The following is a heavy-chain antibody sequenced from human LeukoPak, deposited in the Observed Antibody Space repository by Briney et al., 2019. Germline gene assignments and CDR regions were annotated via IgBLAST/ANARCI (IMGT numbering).Heavy chain of an antibody. CDR3: ARDLWSVYDSSGYYRDFDY. Sequence: ASVKVSCKASGFTFISYGFSWVRQAPGQGLEWMGWFGGYDGDRHYAEKFQGRVTITTDTSTSTAYMELRSLRSDDTAVYYCARDLWSVYDSSGYYRDFDYWGQGTLVTVSS. CDR1: GFTFISYG. J-gene: IGHJ4*02. CDR2: FGGYDGDR. D-gene: IGHD3-22*01. V-gene: IGHV1-18*01.